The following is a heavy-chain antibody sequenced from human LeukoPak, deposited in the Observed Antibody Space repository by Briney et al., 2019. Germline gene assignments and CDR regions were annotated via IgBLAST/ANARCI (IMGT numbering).Heavy chain of an antibody. Sequence: PSETLSLTCAVYGGSFSGYYWSWIRQPPGKGLEWIGEINHSGSTNCNPSLKSRVTISVDTSKNQFSLKLSSVTAADTAVYYCARGRPRIAARQDNWFDPWGQGTLVTVSS. CDR2: INHSGST. V-gene: IGHV4-34*01. CDR1: GGSFSGYY. J-gene: IGHJ5*02. CDR3: ARGRPRIAARQDNWFDP. D-gene: IGHD6-6*01.